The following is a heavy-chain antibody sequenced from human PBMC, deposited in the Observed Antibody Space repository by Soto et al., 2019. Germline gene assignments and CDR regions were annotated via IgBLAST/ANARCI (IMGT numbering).Heavy chain of an antibody. CDR2: IIPIFGTA. V-gene: IGHV1-69*13. D-gene: IGHD5-12*01. J-gene: IGHJ6*02. CDR1: GDAFSSEA. Sequence: SVRVDRKTAGDAFSSEANSWVRHAPGQRLEWMGGIIPIFGTANYAQKFQGRVTITADESTSTAYLELSSLRSEDTAVYYCAGLDSHGYNWNYYGIDVRGQGTTVTVSS. CDR3: AGLDSHGYNWNYYGIDV.